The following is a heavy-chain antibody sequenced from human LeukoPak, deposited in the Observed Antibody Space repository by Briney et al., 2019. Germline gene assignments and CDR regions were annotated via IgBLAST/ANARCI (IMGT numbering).Heavy chain of an antibody. CDR2: INAGNGNT. CDR3: ARVRAGGWFGDWEQNADAFDI. V-gene: IGHV1-3*03. Sequence: ASVKVSCKASGYTFTGYYMHWVRQAPGQRLEWMGWINAGNGNTKYSQEFQGRVTITRDTSASTAYMELSSLRSEDMAVYYCARVRAGGWFGDWEQNADAFDIWGQGTMVTVSS. CDR1: GYTFTGYY. D-gene: IGHD3-10*01. J-gene: IGHJ3*02.